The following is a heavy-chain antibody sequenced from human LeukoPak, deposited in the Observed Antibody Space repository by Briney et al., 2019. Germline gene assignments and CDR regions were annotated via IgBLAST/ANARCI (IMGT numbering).Heavy chain of an antibody. CDR2: ISYDGSNK. J-gene: IGHJ6*03. CDR1: GFTFSSYA. Sequence: GGSLRLSCAASGFTFSSYAMHWVRQAPGKGLEWVAVISYDGSNKYYADSVKGRFTISRDNSKNTLYLQMNSLRAEDTALYHCARGRTFMDVWGKGTTVTVSS. CDR3: ARGRTFMDV. V-gene: IGHV3-30-3*01.